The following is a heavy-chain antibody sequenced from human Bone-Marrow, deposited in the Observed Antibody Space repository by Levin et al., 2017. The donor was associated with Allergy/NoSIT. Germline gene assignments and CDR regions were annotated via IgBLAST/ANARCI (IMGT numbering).Heavy chain of an antibody. J-gene: IGHJ5*02. Sequence: GGSLRLSCAASGFTFSGHWMHWVRQAPGKGLMWVSRVRGDGSLTNYADSVKGRFTISRDNAKNTLSLQMNSLRVEDTAVYYCARDRQQTRDLGWFNPWSQGTLVTVSS. CDR1: GFTFSGHW. CDR2: VRGDGSLT. V-gene: IGHV3-74*01. CDR3: ARDRQQTRDLGWFNP. D-gene: IGHD6-13*01.